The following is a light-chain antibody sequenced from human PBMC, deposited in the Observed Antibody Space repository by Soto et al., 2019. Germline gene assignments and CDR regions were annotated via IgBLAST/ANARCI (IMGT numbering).Light chain of an antibody. V-gene: IGLV2-11*01. CDR1: SSDVGGYNY. CDR3: CSYAGSYTFEV. Sequence: QSALTQPRSVSGSPGQSVTISCTGTSSDVGGYNYVSWYQQHPGKAPKLIIYDVSQRPSGVPDRFSGSKSGSTASLTISRLQAEDEADYYCCSYAGSYTFEVFGGGTKLTVL. J-gene: IGLJ3*02. CDR2: DVS.